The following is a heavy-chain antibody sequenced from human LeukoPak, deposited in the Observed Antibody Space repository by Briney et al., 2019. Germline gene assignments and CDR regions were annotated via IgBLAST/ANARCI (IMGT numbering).Heavy chain of an antibody. Sequence: GGSLRLSCAASGFTFSSYWMHWVRQAPGKGLVWVSRINSDGSSTSYADSVKGRFTISRDNAKNTLYLQMNSLRAEDTAVYYCARDGYGSGSYYNYYYYGMDVWGQGTTVTVSS. J-gene: IGHJ6*02. CDR1: GFTFSSYW. V-gene: IGHV3-74*01. CDR3: ARDGYGSGSYYNYYYYGMDV. D-gene: IGHD3-10*01. CDR2: INSDGSST.